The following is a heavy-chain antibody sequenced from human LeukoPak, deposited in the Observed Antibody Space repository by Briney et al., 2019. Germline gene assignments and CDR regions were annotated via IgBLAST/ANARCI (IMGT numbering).Heavy chain of an antibody. V-gene: IGHV3-21*01. J-gene: IGHJ4*02. Sequence: GGSLRLSCAASGFTFSSYSMNWVRQAPGKGLEWVSSISSSSSYIYYADSVKGRFTISRDNAKNSLYLQMHSLRAEDTAVYYCARERVYYYDSSGYSLDYWGQGTLVTVSS. D-gene: IGHD3-22*01. CDR3: ARERVYYYDSSGYSLDY. CDR1: GFTFSSYS. CDR2: ISSSSSYI.